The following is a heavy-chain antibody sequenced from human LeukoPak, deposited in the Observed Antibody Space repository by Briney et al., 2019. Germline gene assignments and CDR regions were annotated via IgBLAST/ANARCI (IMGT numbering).Heavy chain of an antibody. Sequence: GGSLRLSCAASGFTFDDYAMHWVRQAPGKGLEWVSGISWNSGSIGYADSVKGRFTISGDNAKNSLYLQMNSLRADDTAVYYCVKDSPPRYSGSPPAYWGQGTLVTVSS. CDR3: VKDSPPRYSGSPPAY. J-gene: IGHJ4*02. D-gene: IGHD1-26*01. V-gene: IGHV3-9*01. CDR2: ISWNSGSI. CDR1: GFTFDDYA.